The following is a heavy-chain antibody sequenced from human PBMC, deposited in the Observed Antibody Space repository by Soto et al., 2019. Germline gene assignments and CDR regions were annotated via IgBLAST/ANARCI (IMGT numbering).Heavy chain of an antibody. CDR2: INHTGST. CDR3: AREEAIAVAANWFDP. Sequence: ASETLSLTCAVYGGSFSGYYWSWIRQPPGKGLEWIGEINHTGSTNYNPSLKSRVTISVDTSKNQFSLKLSSVTAADTAVYYCAREEAIAVAANWFDPWGQGTLVTVSS. D-gene: IGHD6-19*01. J-gene: IGHJ5*02. V-gene: IGHV4-34*01. CDR1: GGSFSGYY.